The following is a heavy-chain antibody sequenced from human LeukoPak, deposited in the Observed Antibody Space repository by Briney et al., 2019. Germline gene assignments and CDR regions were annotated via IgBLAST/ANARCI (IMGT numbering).Heavy chain of an antibody. J-gene: IGHJ5*02. CDR2: IKSKTDGETR. D-gene: IGHD3-10*01. CDR1: GFTFSSYG. CDR3: TKEASGALDP. Sequence: GGTLRLSCGASGFTFSSYGMNWVRQAPGKGLEWVGRIKSKTDGETRDYAAPVKGRFTISRDDSKNTVYLQMNSLKSEDTAVYYCTKEASGALDPWGQGTLVTVSS. V-gene: IGHV3-15*01.